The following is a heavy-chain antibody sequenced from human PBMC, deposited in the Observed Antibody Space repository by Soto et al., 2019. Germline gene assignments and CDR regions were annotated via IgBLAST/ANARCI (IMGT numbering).Heavy chain of an antibody. V-gene: IGHV3-9*01. J-gene: IGHJ6*02. CDR2: ISWNSGSI. D-gene: IGHD6-13*01. Sequence: EVQLVESGGGLVQPGRSLRLSCAASGFTFDDYAMHWVQQAPGKGLEWVSGISWNSGSIGYADSVKGRFTISRDNAKNSLYLQMNSLRAEDTALYYCAKVLQSSSWSILGGMDVWGQGTTVTVSS. CDR3: AKVLQSSSWSILGGMDV. CDR1: GFTFDDYA.